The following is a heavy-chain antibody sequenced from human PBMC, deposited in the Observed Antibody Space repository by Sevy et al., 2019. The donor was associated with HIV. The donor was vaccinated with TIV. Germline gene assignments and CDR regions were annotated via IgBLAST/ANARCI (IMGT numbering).Heavy chain of an antibody. CDR2: INPDSGGP. V-gene: IGHV1-2*02. CDR3: VRDDRDGYFDY. J-gene: IGHJ4*02. CDR1: GYTFTGYY. Sequence: GSVKVSCKASGYTFTGYYMHWVRQAPGQGLEWMGWINPDSGGPNYAPKFQGRVTLTRDTSISTAYMELSRLKSDDTAVYYCVRDDRDGYFDYWGQGTLVTVSS.